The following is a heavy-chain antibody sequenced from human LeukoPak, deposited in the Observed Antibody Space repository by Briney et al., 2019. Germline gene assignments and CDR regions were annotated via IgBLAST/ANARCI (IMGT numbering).Heavy chain of an antibody. CDR3: ARRWVPAANFDY. CDR1: GGSISSSNW. Sequence: PSGTLSLTCAVSGGSISSSNWWSWIRQPPGKGLEWIGEIYHSGSTNYNPSLKSRVTISVDTSKNQFSLKLSSVTAADTAVYYCARRWVPAANFDYWGQGTLVTVSS. CDR2: IYHSGST. D-gene: IGHD2-2*01. J-gene: IGHJ4*02. V-gene: IGHV4-4*02.